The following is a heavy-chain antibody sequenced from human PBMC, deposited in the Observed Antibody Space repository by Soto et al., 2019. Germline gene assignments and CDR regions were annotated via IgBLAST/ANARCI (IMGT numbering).Heavy chain of an antibody. V-gene: IGHV4-59*01. J-gene: IGHJ6*02. CDR3: ASSNIAAAGFYYYGMDV. Sequence: QVQLQESGPGLVKPSETLSLTCTVSGDSISSYYWSWIRQPPGKGLEWIGYIYYSGSTNYNPSLKSRVTISVDPSKNQFSLNLSSVTAADTAVYYCASSNIAAAGFYYYGMDVWGRGTTVTVSS. D-gene: IGHD6-13*01. CDR2: IYYSGST. CDR1: GDSISSYY.